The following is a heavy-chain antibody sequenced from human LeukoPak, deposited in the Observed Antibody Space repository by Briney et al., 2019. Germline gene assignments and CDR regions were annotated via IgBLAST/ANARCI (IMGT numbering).Heavy chain of an antibody. Sequence: ASVKVSCKASGYTFTSYGISWVRQAPGPGLEWMGWISGYNGNTNYAQKLQGRVTMTTDTSTSTAYMELRSLRSDDTAVYYCARDLKRGYSSGRYSWGTGSSNDYWGQGTPVTVSS. D-gene: IGHD6-19*01. V-gene: IGHV1-18*01. CDR2: ISGYNGNT. J-gene: IGHJ4*02. CDR1: GYTFTSYG. CDR3: ARDLKRGYSSGRYSWGTGSSNDY.